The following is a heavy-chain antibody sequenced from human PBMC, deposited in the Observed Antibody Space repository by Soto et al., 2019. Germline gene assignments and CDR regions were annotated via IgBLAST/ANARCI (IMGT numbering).Heavy chain of an antibody. CDR3: ARVEGYLLNWXDP. V-gene: IGHV4-59*01. Sequence: SETLSLTCIVSGGSITGSFWTWIRQPPGKGLEWIGYIYYSGSTHYSPSFKSRVTISVDTSKNQFSLRLTSVTAADTAVYYCARVEGYLLNWXDPWGQGTLVTVSS. CDR2: IYYSGST. D-gene: IGHD6-13*01. CDR1: GGSITGSF. J-gene: IGHJ5*02.